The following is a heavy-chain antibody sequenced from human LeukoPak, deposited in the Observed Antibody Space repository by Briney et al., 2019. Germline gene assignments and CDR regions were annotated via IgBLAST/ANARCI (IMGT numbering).Heavy chain of an antibody. D-gene: IGHD6-13*01. CDR3: ARDHFAIAAAGTFDY. J-gene: IGHJ4*02. V-gene: IGHV3-21*01. Sequence: KPGGSLRLSCAASGFTFSSYSMNWVRQAPGKGLEWVSSISSSSSSYIYYADSVKGRFTISRDNAKNSLYLQMNSLRAEDTAVYYCARDHFAIAAAGTFDYWGQGTLVTVSS. CDR1: GFTFSSYS. CDR2: ISSSSSSYI.